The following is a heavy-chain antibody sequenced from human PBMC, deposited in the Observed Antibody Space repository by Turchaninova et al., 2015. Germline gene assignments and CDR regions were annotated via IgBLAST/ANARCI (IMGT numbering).Heavy chain of an antibody. CDR1: DYSLSSGYY. Sequence: QVQLQESGPGLVKPSETLSLTCTVSDYSLSSGYYWGWIRQPPGTGLVWMVTVYHCGTDFYNPSLRGRVTRSIHTSKNQFSLRLTSVTAADTAVYYWATDSSTWYRFDFWGQGTLVTVSS. D-gene: IGHD6-13*01. CDR3: ATDSSTWYRFDF. CDR2: VYHCGTD. J-gene: IGHJ4*02. V-gene: IGHV4-38-2*02.